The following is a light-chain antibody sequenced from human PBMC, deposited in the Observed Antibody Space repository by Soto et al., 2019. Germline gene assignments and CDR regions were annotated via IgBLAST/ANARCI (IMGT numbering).Light chain of an antibody. Sequence: DIQMTESPSTLSASVGDRVTITCRASQSIRIALAWYQQKPGRAPKFLIYKASDLQNGVPPRFSGSGSGTEFALAISSLQPDDFATYYCQQYDSYPLTFGEGTKVDIK. CDR2: KAS. CDR3: QQYDSYPLT. J-gene: IGKJ4*02. V-gene: IGKV1-5*03. CDR1: QSIRIA.